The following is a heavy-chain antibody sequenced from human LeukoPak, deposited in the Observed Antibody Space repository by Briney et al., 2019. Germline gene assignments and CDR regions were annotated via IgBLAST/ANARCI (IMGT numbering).Heavy chain of an antibody. V-gene: IGHV1-24*01. CDR2: FDPEDGGT. J-gene: IGHJ5*02. CDR3: AGYYYDSSGYYYAHAWFDP. D-gene: IGHD3-22*01. Sequence: GASVKVSCKVSGYTLTELSMHWVRQAPGKGLEWMGGFDPEDGGTIYAQKFQGRVTMTEDTSTDTAYMELSSLRSEDTAVYYCAGYYYDSSGYYYAHAWFDPWGQGTLVTVSS. CDR1: GYTLTELS.